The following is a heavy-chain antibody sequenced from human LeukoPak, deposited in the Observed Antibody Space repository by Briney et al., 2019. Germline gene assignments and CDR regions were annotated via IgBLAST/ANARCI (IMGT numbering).Heavy chain of an antibody. V-gene: IGHV4-38-2*02. Sequence: SETLSLTCTVSGYSISSGYYWGWIRQPPGKGLEWIGSIYHSGSTYYNPSLKSRVTISVDTSKNQFSLKLSSVTAADTAVYYCARGKSSGWSFDYWGQGTLVTVSS. CDR2: IYHSGST. D-gene: IGHD6-19*01. CDR3: ARGKSSGWSFDY. CDR1: GYSISSGYY. J-gene: IGHJ4*02.